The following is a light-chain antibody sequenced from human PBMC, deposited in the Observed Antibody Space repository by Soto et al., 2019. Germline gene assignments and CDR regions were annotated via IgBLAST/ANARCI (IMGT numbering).Light chain of an antibody. CDR2: GVS. CDR1: QSVSSTF. J-gene: IGKJ1*01. Sequence: EIVLTQSPGTLSLSPGERATISCRASQSVSSTFLAWYQQKPGQAPRLLIYGVSKRATGIPDRFSGSGSGTDVTLTISRLEPEDFAVYFCGQFVSAPPRTFGQGTKVEIK. CDR3: GQFVSAPPRT. V-gene: IGKV3-20*01.